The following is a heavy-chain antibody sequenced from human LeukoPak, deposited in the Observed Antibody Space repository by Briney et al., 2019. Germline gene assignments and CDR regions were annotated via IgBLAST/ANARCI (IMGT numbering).Heavy chain of an antibody. J-gene: IGHJ4*02. CDR3: ARAHVEWEPDY. Sequence: ASVKASCKASGYTFTSYYMHCVRRAPGQGLEWMGIINPSGGSTSYAQKFQGSVTMTRDTSTSTVYMELSSLSSEDTAVYYCARAHVEWEPDYWGQGTLLTVCS. CDR2: INPSGGST. CDR1: GYTFTSYY. D-gene: IGHD1-26*01. V-gene: IGHV1-46*01.